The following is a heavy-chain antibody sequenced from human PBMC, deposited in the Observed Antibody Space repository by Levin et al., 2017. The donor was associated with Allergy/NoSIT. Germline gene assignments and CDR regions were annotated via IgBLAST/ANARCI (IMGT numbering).Heavy chain of an antibody. J-gene: IGHJ6*02. CDR2: IRSKANSYAT. Sequence: GESLKISCAASGFTFSGSAMHWVRQASGKGLEWVGRIRSKANSYATAYAASVKGRFTISRDDSKNTAYLQMNSLKTEDTAVYYCTSPAGYDLYYYYGMDVWGQGTTVTVSS. D-gene: IGHD5-12*01. V-gene: IGHV3-73*01. CDR1: GFTFSGSA. CDR3: TSPAGYDLYYYYGMDV.